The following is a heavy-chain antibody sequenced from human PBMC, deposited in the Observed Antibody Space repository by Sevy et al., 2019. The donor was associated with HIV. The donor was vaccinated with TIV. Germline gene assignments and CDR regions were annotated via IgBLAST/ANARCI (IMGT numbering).Heavy chain of an antibody. D-gene: IGHD3-10*01. J-gene: IGHJ4*02. V-gene: IGHV1-18*01. CDR3: ARSGAITMVRGVITQMMVRKEYYFDY. CDR2: ISAYNGNT. Sequence: ASVKVSCKASGYTFTSYGISWVRQAPGQGLEWMGWISAYNGNTNYPQKLQGRVTMTTDTSTSTAYMELRSLRSDDTAVYYCARSGAITMVRGVITQMMVRKEYYFDYWGQGTLVTVSS. CDR1: GYTFTSYG.